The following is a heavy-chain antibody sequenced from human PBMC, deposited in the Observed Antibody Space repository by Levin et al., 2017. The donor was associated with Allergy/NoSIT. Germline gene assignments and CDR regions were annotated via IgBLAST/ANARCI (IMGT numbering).Heavy chain of an antibody. J-gene: IGHJ4*02. CDR1: GGSISSYY. Sequence: PSETLSLTCTVSGGSISSYYWSWIRQPPGKGLEWIGYIYYSGSTNYNPSLKSRVTISVDTSKNQFSLKLSSVTAADTAVYYCARGTIGDFWSGYYTGRGPHYFDYWGQGTLVTVSS. CDR2: IYYSGST. V-gene: IGHV4-59*01. CDR3: ARGTIGDFWSGYYTGRGPHYFDY. D-gene: IGHD3-3*01.